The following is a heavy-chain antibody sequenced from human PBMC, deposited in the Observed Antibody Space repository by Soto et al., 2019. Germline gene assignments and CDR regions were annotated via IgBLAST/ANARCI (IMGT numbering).Heavy chain of an antibody. CDR2: ISSSSSYI. Sequence: PGGALRLSCAASGFTFSSYSMNWVRQAPGKGLEWVSSISSSSSYIYYADSVKGRFTISRDNAKNSLYLQMNSLRAEDTAVYYCARDLSGLGYCSGGSCYARYWGQGTLVTVSS. CDR1: GFTFSSYS. CDR3: ARDLSGLGYCSGGSCYARY. J-gene: IGHJ4*02. D-gene: IGHD2-15*01. V-gene: IGHV3-21*01.